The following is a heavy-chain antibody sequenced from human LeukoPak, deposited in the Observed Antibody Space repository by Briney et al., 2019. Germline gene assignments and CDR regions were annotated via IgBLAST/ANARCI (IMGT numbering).Heavy chain of an antibody. CDR2: IYYSGST. D-gene: IGHD5-24*01. CDR3: AREGSRDGYTWFDY. V-gene: IGHV4-4*08. J-gene: IGHJ4*02. CDR1: GGSISSYY. Sequence: SETLSLTCTVSGGSISSYYWSWIRQPPGKGLEWIGYIYYSGSTNYNPSLKSRVTISVDTSKNQFSLKLSSVTAADTAVYYCAREGSRDGYTWFDYWGQGTLVTVSS.